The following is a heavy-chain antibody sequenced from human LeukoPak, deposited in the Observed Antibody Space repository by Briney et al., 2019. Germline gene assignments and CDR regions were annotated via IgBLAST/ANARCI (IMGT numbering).Heavy chain of an antibody. CDR2: IYIDGNT. V-gene: IGHV3-66*01. Sequence: QSGGSLRLSSAASGFTVSRNYMSWVRQAPGKGLEWVSVIYIDGNTYYADSVRGRFTISRDNSKNTVYLQMNSLRAEDTAVYYCARGDGYNFFDSWGQGTLVTVSS. CDR3: ARGDGYNFFDS. CDR1: GFTVSRNY. D-gene: IGHD5-24*01. J-gene: IGHJ4*02.